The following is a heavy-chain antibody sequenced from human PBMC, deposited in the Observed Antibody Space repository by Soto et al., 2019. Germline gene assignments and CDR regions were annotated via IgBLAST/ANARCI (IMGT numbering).Heavy chain of an antibody. J-gene: IGHJ4*02. D-gene: IGHD6-13*01. Sequence: GGSLRLSCAASGFTFSSYGMHWVRQAPGKGLEWVADISYDGSNKYYADSVKGRFTISRDNSKNTLYLQMNSLRAEDTAVYYCAKVAAADDFDYWGQGTLVTVSS. CDR3: AKVAAADDFDY. V-gene: IGHV3-30*18. CDR2: ISYDGSNK. CDR1: GFTFSSYG.